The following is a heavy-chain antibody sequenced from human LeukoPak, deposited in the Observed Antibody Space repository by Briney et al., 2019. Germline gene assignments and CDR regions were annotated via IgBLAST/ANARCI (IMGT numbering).Heavy chain of an antibody. CDR3: ARDGTAAGLYFDL. Sequence: GGSLRLSCAVSGFIFTDYWMNWVRQAPGKGLEWVASIRRDGGEKSYVDSVKGRFTISRDNTKNSLHLQIDSLRDEDTAVYYCARDGTAAGLYFDLWGQGTLVTVSS. V-gene: IGHV3-7*01. CDR1: GFIFTDYW. D-gene: IGHD6-13*01. CDR2: IRRDGGEK. J-gene: IGHJ4*01.